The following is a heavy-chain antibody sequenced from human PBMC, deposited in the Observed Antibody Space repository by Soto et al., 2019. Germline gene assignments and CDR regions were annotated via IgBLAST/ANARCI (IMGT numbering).Heavy chain of an antibody. Sequence: GGSLRLSCAASGFTFSSYGMHWVRQAPGKGLEWVAVISYDGSNKYYADSVKGRFTISRDNSKNTLYLQMNSLRAEDTAVYYCAKASGGQLLFFDYWGQGTLVTVSS. J-gene: IGHJ4*02. D-gene: IGHD2-2*01. CDR2: ISYDGSNK. V-gene: IGHV3-30*18. CDR3: AKASGGQLLFFDY. CDR1: GFTFSSYG.